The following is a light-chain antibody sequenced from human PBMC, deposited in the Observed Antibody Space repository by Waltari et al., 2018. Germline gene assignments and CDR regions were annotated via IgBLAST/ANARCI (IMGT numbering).Light chain of an antibody. V-gene: IGKV1-39*01. J-gene: IGKJ1*01. CDR2: SAS. Sequence: DTQMTQSPSSLSASVGDRVTITCRASEDISRYLNWYLQKPVRAPVVLISSASTLQSGVPSRFSGSGSGTHFTLTISSLQPEDFATYYCQQYNSYSWTFGQGTKVEIK. CDR3: QQYNSYSWT. CDR1: EDISRY.